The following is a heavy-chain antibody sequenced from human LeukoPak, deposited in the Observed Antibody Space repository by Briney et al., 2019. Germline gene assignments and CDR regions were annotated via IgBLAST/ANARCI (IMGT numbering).Heavy chain of an antibody. V-gene: IGHV3-9*01. Sequence: GGSLRLSCAASGFTFSSYSMNWVRQVPGKGLEWVSGISWNSDTLGYADSVKGRFTISRDNAKNSLYLQMNSLKADDTALYYCAKAINMVLYFSAFDIWGQGTMVTVS. CDR1: GFTFSSYS. J-gene: IGHJ3*02. CDR3: AKAINMVLYFSAFDI. D-gene: IGHD2-8*01. CDR2: ISWNSDTL.